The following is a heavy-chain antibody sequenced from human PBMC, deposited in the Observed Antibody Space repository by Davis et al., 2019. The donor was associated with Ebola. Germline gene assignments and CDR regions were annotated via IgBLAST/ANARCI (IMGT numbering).Heavy chain of an antibody. CDR1: GVSISRHY. D-gene: IGHD3-10*01. J-gene: IGHJ4*02. CDR2: IYYTGSA. Sequence: PSETLSLTCTVSGVSISRHYWSWIRQPPGQRLEWIGSIYYTGSAYYNSSLASRATISVDTSKNQFSLKLTSVTAADTAMYYCSERGSSVWGQGTQVTVSS. V-gene: IGHV4-59*03. CDR3: SERGSSV.